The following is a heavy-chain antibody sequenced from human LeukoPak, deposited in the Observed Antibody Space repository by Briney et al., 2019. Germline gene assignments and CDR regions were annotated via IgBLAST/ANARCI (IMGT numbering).Heavy chain of an antibody. Sequence: GGSLRLSCAASGFTFSSYSMNWVRQTPGKGLEWVSSISSSSSYIFYADSVKGRFTMSRDNAKKSLFLQMNSLRAEDTAVYYCARDYGDYEPGRHHYYYYYMDVWGKGTTVAVSS. CDR1: GFTFSSYS. CDR2: ISSSSSYI. D-gene: IGHD4-17*01. CDR3: ARDYGDYEPGRHHYYYYYMDV. V-gene: IGHV3-21*01. J-gene: IGHJ6*03.